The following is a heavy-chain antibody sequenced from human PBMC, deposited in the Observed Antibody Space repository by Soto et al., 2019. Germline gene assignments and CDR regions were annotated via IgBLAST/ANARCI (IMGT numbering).Heavy chain of an antibody. J-gene: IGHJ4*02. CDR3: ARTTAYGDYSYDY. D-gene: IGHD4-17*01. V-gene: IGHV5-51*01. Sequence: PGESLKISCKGSGYSFPSFWIGWARQMPGKGLEWMGIIQPGDSDTRYSPSFQGQATISADTSISTAYLQWSSLKASDTAMYYCARTTAYGDYSYDYWGLGTLVTVSS. CDR1: GYSFPSFW. CDR2: IQPGDSDT.